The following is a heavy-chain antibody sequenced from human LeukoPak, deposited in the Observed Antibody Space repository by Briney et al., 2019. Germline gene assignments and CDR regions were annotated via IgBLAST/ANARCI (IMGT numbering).Heavy chain of an antibody. CDR2: INHSGST. CDR3: ARGRVVPAAHYNWFDP. D-gene: IGHD2-2*01. J-gene: IGHJ5*02. Sequence: PSETLSLTCAAYGGSFSGYYWSWIRQPPGKGLEWVGEINHSGSTNYNPSLKSRVTISVDTSKNQFSLKLSSVTAADTAVYYCARGRVVPAAHYNWFDPWGQGTLVTVSS. CDR1: GGSFSGYY. V-gene: IGHV4-34*01.